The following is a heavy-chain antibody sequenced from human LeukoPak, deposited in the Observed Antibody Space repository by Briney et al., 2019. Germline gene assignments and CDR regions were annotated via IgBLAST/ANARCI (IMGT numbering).Heavy chain of an antibody. J-gene: IGHJ4*02. V-gene: IGHV1-69*01. CDR1: GGTFSSYA. CDR3: ASIAVAGRFDY. CDR2: IIPIFGTA. Sequence: SVKVSCKASGGTFSSYAISWVRQAPGQGLEWMGGIIPIFGTANYAQKFQGRVTITADESTSTAYMELSSLRSGDTAVYYCASIAVAGRFDYWGQGTLVTVSS. D-gene: IGHD6-19*01.